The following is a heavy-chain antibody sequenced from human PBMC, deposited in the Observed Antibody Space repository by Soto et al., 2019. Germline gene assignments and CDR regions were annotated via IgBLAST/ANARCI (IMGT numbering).Heavy chain of an antibody. Sequence: QVQLVQSGAEVKKPGASVKVSCKASGYTFTSYGISWVRQAPGQGLEGMGWITAYNGNTNYAQKLQGRVTMTTDTSTSTAYMELRSLRSDDTAVYYCARVYYDYIWGSYRYKEVDYWGQGTLVTVSS. D-gene: IGHD3-16*02. CDR3: ARVYYDYIWGSYRYKEVDY. V-gene: IGHV1-18*01. J-gene: IGHJ4*02. CDR2: ITAYNGNT. CDR1: GYTFTSYG.